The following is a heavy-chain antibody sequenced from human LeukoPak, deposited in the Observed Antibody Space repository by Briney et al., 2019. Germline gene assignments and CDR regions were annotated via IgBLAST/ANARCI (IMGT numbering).Heavy chain of an antibody. Sequence: SETLSLTCTVSGGSISSFYWSWIRQPPGKGLEWIGSIFYNGNTNYNPSLKSRVSISEDTSKNQFSLTLSSATAADTAVYYCARGGVGARYTYFDTWGQGILITVST. CDR1: GGSISSFY. D-gene: IGHD1-26*01. V-gene: IGHV4-59*01. CDR2: IFYNGNT. J-gene: IGHJ4*02. CDR3: ARGGVGARYTYFDT.